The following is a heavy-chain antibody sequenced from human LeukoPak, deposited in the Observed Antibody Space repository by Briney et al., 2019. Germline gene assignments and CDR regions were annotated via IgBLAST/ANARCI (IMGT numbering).Heavy chain of an antibody. CDR3: AKDAYSGSYYAVYYFDY. CDR2: ISGSGGST. V-gene: IGHV3-23*01. D-gene: IGHD1-26*01. Sequence: GGSLRLSCAASGFTFSSYAMSWVRQAPGKGLEWVSAISGSGGSTYYADSVKGRFTISRDNSKNTLYLQMNSLRAEDTAVYYCAKDAYSGSYYAVYYFDYWGQGTLVTVSS. CDR1: GFTFSSYA. J-gene: IGHJ4*02.